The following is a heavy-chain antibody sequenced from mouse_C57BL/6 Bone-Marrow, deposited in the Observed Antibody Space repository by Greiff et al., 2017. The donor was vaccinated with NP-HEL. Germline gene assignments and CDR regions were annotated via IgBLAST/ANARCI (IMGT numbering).Heavy chain of an antibody. CDR2: INHDGSST. Sequence: EVKVVESEGGLVQPGSSMKLSCTASGFTFSDYYMAWVRQVPEKGLEWVANINHDGSSTYYLDSLKSRFIISRDNATNILYLQMSSLKSEDTATYYCARVCVPYWYFDVWGTGTTVTVSS. J-gene: IGHJ1*03. V-gene: IGHV5-16*01. CDR1: GFTFSDYY. CDR3: ARVCVPYWYFDV.